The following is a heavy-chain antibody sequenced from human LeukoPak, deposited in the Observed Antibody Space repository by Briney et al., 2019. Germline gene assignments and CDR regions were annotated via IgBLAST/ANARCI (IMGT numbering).Heavy chain of an antibody. CDR2: INHSGST. V-gene: IGHV4-34*01. CDR3: ARVPGGLFYWYFDL. J-gene: IGHJ2*01. CDR1: GGSFSGYY. Sequence: PSETLSLTCAVYGGSFSGYYWSWIRQPPGKGLEWIGEINHSGSTNYNPSLKSRVTISVDTSKNQFSLKLSSVTAADTAVYYCARVPGGLFYWYFDLWGRGTLVTVSS. D-gene: IGHD2-15*01.